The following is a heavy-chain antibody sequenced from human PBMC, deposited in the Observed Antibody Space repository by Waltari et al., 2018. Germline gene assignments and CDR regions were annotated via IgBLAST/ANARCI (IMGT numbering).Heavy chain of an antibody. Sequence: EVQLVESGGGLVQPGGSLRLSCAASGFTFSSYAMSWVRQAPGKGLEWVSAISGSGGSTYYADSVKGRFTISRDNSKNTLYLQMNSLRAEDTAVYYCARSVVPAAIFTHHYYYGMDVWGQGTTVTVSS. D-gene: IGHD2-2*01. CDR3: ARSVVPAAIFTHHYYYGMDV. J-gene: IGHJ6*02. CDR1: GFTFSSYA. CDR2: ISGSGGST. V-gene: IGHV3-23*04.